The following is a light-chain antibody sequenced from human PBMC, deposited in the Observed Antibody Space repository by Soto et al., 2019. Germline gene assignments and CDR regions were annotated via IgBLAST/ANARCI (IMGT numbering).Light chain of an antibody. Sequence: EIVLTQSPATLSLSPGERATLSCRASQSVGTSLAWYQQKSGQAPRLLFYESSNRATYIPARFSASGSGTDFTLTISGLGPKDFAVYYCQQRGVWPLTFGGGTKVEIK. CDR3: QQRGVWPLT. J-gene: IGKJ4*01. CDR1: QSVGTS. V-gene: IGKV3-11*01. CDR2: ESS.